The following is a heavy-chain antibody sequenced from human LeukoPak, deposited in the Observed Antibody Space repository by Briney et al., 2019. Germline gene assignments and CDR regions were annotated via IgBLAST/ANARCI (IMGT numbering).Heavy chain of an antibody. CDR3: AAVDNFDY. Sequence: GGSLRLSCAASGFTFSSYGMSWVRQAPGKGLEWVAVISYDGSNKYYADSVKGRFTISRDNSKNTLYLQMNSLRAEDTAVYYCAAVDNFDYWGQGTLVTVSS. CDR1: GFTFSSYG. D-gene: IGHD3/OR15-3a*01. J-gene: IGHJ4*02. CDR2: ISYDGSNK. V-gene: IGHV3-30*03.